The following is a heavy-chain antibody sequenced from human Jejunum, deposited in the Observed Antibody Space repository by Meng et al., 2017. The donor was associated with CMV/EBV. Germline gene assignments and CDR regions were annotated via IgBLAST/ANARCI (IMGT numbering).Heavy chain of an antibody. V-gene: IGHV4-39*07. CDR2: IHYNGST. J-gene: IGHJ5*02. CDR3: ARTYNDFWGGLLGPGWFDP. D-gene: IGHD3/OR15-3a*01. Sequence: YYWGWIRQPPGKGLEWIGNIHYNGSTYDNPSLKSRVTISVDASKNQFSLKLSSVTAADTAVYFCARTYNDFWGGLLGPGWFDPWGQGTPVTVSS. CDR1: YY.